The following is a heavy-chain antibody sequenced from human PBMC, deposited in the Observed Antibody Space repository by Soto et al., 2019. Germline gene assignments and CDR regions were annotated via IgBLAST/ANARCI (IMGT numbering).Heavy chain of an antibody. J-gene: IGHJ4*02. CDR1: GFSLSTSGVG. CDR2: IYWNDDK. Sequence: SGPTLVNPTQTLTLTCTFSGFSLSTSGVGVGWIRQPPGKALEWLALIYWNDDKRYSPSLKSRLTITKDTSKNQVVLTMTNMDPVDTATYYCAHRLITFGGVITHDLYSNLYYFDYWGQGTLVTVSS. V-gene: IGHV2-5*01. D-gene: IGHD3-16*02. CDR3: AHRLITFGGVITHDLYSNLYYFDY.